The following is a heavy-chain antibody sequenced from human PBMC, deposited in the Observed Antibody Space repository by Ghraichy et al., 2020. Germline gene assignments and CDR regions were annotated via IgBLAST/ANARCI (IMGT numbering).Heavy chain of an antibody. V-gene: IGHV4-39*01. J-gene: IGHJ4*02. CDR3: ARTVGYCTNGVCSNFDY. D-gene: IGHD2-8*01. CDR2: IYYSGST. Sequence: SETLSLTCTVSGGSISSSSYYWGWIRQPPGKGLEWIGSIYYSGSTYYNPSLKSRVTISVDTSKNQFSLKLSSVTAADTAVYYCARTVGYCTNGVCSNFDYWGQGTLVTVSA. CDR1: GGSISSSSYY.